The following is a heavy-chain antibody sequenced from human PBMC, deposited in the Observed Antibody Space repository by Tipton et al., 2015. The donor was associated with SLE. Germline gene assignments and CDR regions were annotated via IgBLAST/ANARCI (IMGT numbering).Heavy chain of an antibody. D-gene: IGHD6-13*01. Sequence: TLSLTCTVSGGSISSYYWSWIRQPAGKGLEWIGRIYTSGSTNYNPSPKSRVTISVDTSKNQFSLKLSSVTAADTAVYYCAREGSSCLFQHWGQGTLVTVSS. CDR2: IYTSGST. J-gene: IGHJ1*01. V-gene: IGHV4-4*07. CDR3: AREGSSCLFQH. CDR1: GGSISSYY.